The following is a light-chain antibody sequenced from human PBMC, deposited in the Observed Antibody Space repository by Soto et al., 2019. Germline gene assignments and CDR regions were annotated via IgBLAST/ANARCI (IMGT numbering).Light chain of an antibody. Sequence: DIQMTQSPTPLSASVGDRVIITCRASQRMSAWLAWYQQKPGIAPKLLIYDASSLEDGVPSRFSGSGSGTDFTLTINSLQPDDFATYYDQQYDTYPWTFGQGTKVDIK. CDR3: QQYDTYPWT. CDR2: DAS. V-gene: IGKV1-5*01. J-gene: IGKJ1*01. CDR1: QRMSAW.